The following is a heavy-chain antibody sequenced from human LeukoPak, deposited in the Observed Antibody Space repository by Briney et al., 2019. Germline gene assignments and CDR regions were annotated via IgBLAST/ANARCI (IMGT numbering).Heavy chain of an antibody. CDR1: GYTFTSYG. V-gene: IGHV1-18*01. CDR2: ISAYNGNT. CDR3: ARGLSSGWDYYYYYYYMDV. D-gene: IGHD6-19*01. Sequence: ASVKVSCKASGYTFTSYGISWVRQAPGQGLEWMGWISAYNGNTNYAQKLQGRVTMTTDTSTSTAYMELRSLRSDDTAVYYCARGLSSGWDYYYYYYYMDVWGKGTTVTVSS. J-gene: IGHJ6*03.